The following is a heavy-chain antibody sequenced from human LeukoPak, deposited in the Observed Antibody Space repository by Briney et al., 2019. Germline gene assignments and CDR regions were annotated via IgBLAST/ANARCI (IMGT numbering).Heavy chain of an antibody. V-gene: IGHV1-46*01. CDR1: GYTFTSYY. D-gene: IGHD3-3*01. CDR3: ARGRREWLLGTLHPPEYFQH. J-gene: IGHJ1*01. CDR2: INPSCGST. Sequence: ASVKFSCKASGYTFTSYYMHWVRQAPGQGLEWMGIINPSCGSTSYAQKFQGRVTMTRDTSTSTVYMELSSLRSEDTAVYYCARGRREWLLGTLHPPEYFQHWGQGTLVTVSS.